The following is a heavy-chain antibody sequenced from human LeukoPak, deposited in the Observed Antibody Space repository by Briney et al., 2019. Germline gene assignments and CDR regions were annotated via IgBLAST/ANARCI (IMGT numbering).Heavy chain of an antibody. V-gene: IGHV3-23*01. CDR1: GFTFSSYA. Sequence: GGSLRLSCAASGFTFSSYAMSWVRQAPGKGLEWVSAISGGGGSTYYADSVKGRFTISRDNSKNTLYLQMNSLRAEDTAVYYCATEMTTVTTVQNRDYWGQGTLVTVSS. CDR2: ISGGGGST. CDR3: ATEMTTVTTVQNRDY. J-gene: IGHJ4*02. D-gene: IGHD4-11*01.